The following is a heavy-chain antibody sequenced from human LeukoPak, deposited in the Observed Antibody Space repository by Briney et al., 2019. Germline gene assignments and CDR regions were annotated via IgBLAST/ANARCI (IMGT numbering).Heavy chain of an antibody. CDR1: GFTFSSYS. V-gene: IGHV3-23*01. D-gene: IGHD2-2*01. J-gene: IGHJ4*02. Sequence: PGGSLRLSCAASGFTFSSYSMNWVRQAPGKGLEWVSAISGSGGSTYYADSVKGRFTISRDNSKNTLYLQMNSLRAEDTAVYYCAERDQLPHFDYWGQGTLVTVSS. CDR3: AERDQLPHFDY. CDR2: ISGSGGST.